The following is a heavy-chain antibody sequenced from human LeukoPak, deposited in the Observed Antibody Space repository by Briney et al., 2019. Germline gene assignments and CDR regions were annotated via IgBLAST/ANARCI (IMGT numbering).Heavy chain of an antibody. V-gene: IGHV3-33*06. CDR3: AKGGIEVGHPAGLYFFDS. CDR2: IWNDGSRK. J-gene: IGHJ4*02. Sequence: PGRSLRLSCAASGFTFSNYGMHWVRQVPGKGLEWVGIIWNDGSRKDYGDSVKGRFTISRDNSKNTLYLQMNTLRVEDTALYYCAKGGIEVGHPAGLYFFDSWGRGTLVTVSS. D-gene: IGHD6-19*01. CDR1: GFTFSNYG.